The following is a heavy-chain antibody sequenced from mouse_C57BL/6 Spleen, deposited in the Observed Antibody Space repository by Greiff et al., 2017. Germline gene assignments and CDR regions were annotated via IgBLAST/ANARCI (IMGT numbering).Heavy chain of an antibody. V-gene: IGHV2-9-1*01. Sequence: QVQLQQSGPGLVAPSQSLSITCTVSGFSLTSYAISWVRQPPGKGLEWLGVIWTGGGTNYNSARKSRLSISKDNSKSQVFLKMNSLQTDDTARYYCARYYYGSSSYYAMDYWGQGTSVTVSS. D-gene: IGHD1-1*01. CDR2: IWTGGGT. J-gene: IGHJ4*01. CDR3: ARYYYGSSSYYAMDY. CDR1: GFSLTSYA.